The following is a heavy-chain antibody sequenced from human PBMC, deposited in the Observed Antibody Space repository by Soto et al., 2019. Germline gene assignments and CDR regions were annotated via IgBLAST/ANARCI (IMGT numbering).Heavy chain of an antibody. V-gene: IGHV3-7*05. CDR2: INPDGSHK. CDR1: GFTFSTSW. J-gene: IGHJ4*02. Sequence: EVQLVESGGALVQPGGSLRLSCAASGFTFSTSWMAWVRQAPGKGLEWVANINPDGSHKHYVDSVKGRFTISRDNAKNSVYLQMNSLRVEDAAVYYCSLKSYWGQGPLVTVTS. CDR3: SLKSY.